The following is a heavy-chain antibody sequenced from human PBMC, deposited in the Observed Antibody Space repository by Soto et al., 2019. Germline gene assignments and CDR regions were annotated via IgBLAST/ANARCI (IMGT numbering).Heavy chain of an antibody. Sequence: GGSLRLSCAISGFSVSSNYLSWVRQAPGKGLEWVSVHYSGGSTYYADSVQGRFTISRDKSNNTLYLQMRRVRAEDTAVYFCARHRHPRGTVGATSPLDPWGQGTQVTVPQ. V-gene: IGHV3-53*01. D-gene: IGHD1-26*01. CDR3: ARHRHPRGTVGATSPLDP. CDR1: GFSVSSNY. CDR2: HYSGGST. J-gene: IGHJ5*02.